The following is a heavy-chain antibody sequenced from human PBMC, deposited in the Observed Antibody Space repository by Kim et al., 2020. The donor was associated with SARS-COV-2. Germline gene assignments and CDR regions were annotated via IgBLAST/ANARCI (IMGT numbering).Heavy chain of an antibody. V-gene: IGHV3-23*01. CDR1: GFTFTSRA. Sequence: GGSLRLSCVASGFTFTSRAMGWVRQIPGKGLEWVASINKGGNPYYADSVKGRFTVSRDITKATLYLQMNSLRAEDTALYYCAKDHPSSGWPAFDSWGQGT. CDR3: AKDHPSSGWPAFDS. D-gene: IGHD6-19*01. CDR2: INKGGNP. J-gene: IGHJ4*02.